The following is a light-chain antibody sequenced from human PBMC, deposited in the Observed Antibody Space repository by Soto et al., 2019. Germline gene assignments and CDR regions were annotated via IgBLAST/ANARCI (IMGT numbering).Light chain of an antibody. Sequence: EIVLTQSPGTLSLSPGERATLSCRASQSVSSSYLAWYQQKPGQAPRLLIYDASSRATGIPDRFSGSGSGTDFTVTISRLEPEDFAVYYCQHSGSSPWTFGQGTKVEIK. CDR1: QSVSSSY. CDR3: QHSGSSPWT. CDR2: DAS. J-gene: IGKJ1*01. V-gene: IGKV3-20*01.